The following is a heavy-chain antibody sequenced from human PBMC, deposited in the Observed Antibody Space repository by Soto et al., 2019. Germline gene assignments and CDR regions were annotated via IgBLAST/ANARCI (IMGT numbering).Heavy chain of an antibody. CDR1: GGSIRSFY. CDR3: ARLDHYYDNPGY. Sequence: SETLSLTCTVSGGSIRSFYWSWIRQPPGKGLEWIGYIYYSGSTNYNPSLKSRVTISVDTSKNQFSLKLSSVTAADTAVYYCARLDHYYDNPGYWGQGTLVTVSS. D-gene: IGHD3-22*01. V-gene: IGHV4-59*08. J-gene: IGHJ4*02. CDR2: IYYSGST.